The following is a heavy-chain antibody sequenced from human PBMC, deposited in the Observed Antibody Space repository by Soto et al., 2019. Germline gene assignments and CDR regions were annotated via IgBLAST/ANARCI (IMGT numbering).Heavy chain of an antibody. CDR3: ARDSGVRFLRAVNGFDI. CDR2: ISSSSSTI. V-gene: IGHV3-48*01. D-gene: IGHD3-3*01. CDR1: GFTFSSYS. Sequence: GGSLRRSCAASGFTFSSYSMNWVRQAPGKGLEWVSYISSSSSTIYYADSVKGRFTISRDNAKNSLYLQMNSLRAEDTAVYYCARDSGVRFLRAVNGFDIWGQGRRVTVS. J-gene: IGHJ3*02.